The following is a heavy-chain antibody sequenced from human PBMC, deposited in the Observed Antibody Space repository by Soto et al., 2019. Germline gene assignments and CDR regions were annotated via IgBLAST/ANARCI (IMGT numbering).Heavy chain of an antibody. J-gene: IGHJ6*02. CDR1: GYTFTSYY. V-gene: IGHV1-46*01. D-gene: IGHD2-15*01. CDR2: INPSYGST. CDR3: ARGALGASSVADIMNPAKQCYTMDV. Sequence: ASVKVSCKASGYTFTSYYMHWVRQAPGQGLEWMGIINPSYGSTTYAQNFQGRVTMTRDTSTSTVYMELSSLRSEDTAVYYCARGALGASSVADIMNPAKQCYTMDVWGQGTTVTVSS.